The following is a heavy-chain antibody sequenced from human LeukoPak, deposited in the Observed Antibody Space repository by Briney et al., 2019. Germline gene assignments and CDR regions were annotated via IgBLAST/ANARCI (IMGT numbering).Heavy chain of an antibody. V-gene: IGHV3-74*01. CDR3: AKILTTVTSYYYGMDV. CDR2: INSYGNST. Sequence: GGSLRLSCAASGFTFSTYWMHWVRQVPGKGLMWVSRINSYGNSTNYADSVKGRFTISRDNSKNTLYLQMHSLRAEDTAVYYCAKILTTVTSYYYGMDVWGQGTTVTVSS. D-gene: IGHD4-11*01. J-gene: IGHJ6*02. CDR1: GFTFSTYW.